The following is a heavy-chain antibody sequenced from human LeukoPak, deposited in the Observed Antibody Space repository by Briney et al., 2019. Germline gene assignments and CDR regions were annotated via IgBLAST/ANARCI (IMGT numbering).Heavy chain of an antibody. J-gene: IGHJ6*02. CDR2: ISGSGGST. CDR3: ARVIAVAGTRSYYYYGMDV. Sequence: GGSLRLSCAASGFTFSSYGMTWVRQAPGKGLEWVLAISGSGGSTYYADSVKGRFTISRDNSKNTLYLQMNSLRAEDTAVYYCARVIAVAGTRSYYYYGMDVWGQGTTVTVSS. CDR1: GFTFSSYG. V-gene: IGHV3-23*01. D-gene: IGHD6-19*01.